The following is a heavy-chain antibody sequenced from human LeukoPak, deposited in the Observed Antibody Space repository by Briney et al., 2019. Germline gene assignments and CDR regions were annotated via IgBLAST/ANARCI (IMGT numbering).Heavy chain of an antibody. J-gene: IGHJ4*02. D-gene: IGHD6-13*01. CDR3: ARLAAVREDEADPFLHKDY. CDR2: ISYDGSNK. V-gene: IGHV3-30*03. CDR1: GFTFSSYG. Sequence: GGSLRLSCAASGFTFSSYGMHWVRQAPGKGLEWVAVISYDGSNKYYADSVKGRFTISRDNSKNTLYLQMNSLRAEDTAVYYCARLAAVREDEADPFLHKDYWGQGTLVTVSS.